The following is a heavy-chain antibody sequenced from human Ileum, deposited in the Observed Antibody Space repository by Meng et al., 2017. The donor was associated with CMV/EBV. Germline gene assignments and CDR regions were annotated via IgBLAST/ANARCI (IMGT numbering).Heavy chain of an antibody. Sequence: GESLKISCGASGFNFPNFWMTWVRQAPGKGLEWVSRINSDGSSTTYADSVKGRFTISRDNAKNTLYLQMNSLRAEDTAVYYCAREVIGSRELLNYWGQGTLVTVSS. CDR1: GFNFPNFW. CDR3: AREVIGSRELLNY. CDR2: INSDGSST. J-gene: IGHJ4*02. D-gene: IGHD1-26*01. V-gene: IGHV3-74*01.